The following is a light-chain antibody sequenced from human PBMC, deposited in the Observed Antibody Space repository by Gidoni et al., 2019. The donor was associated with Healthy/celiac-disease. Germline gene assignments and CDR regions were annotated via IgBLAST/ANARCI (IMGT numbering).Light chain of an antibody. J-gene: IGKJ2*01. CDR1: QAISNY. Sequence: DIPMTQSPSSRSASAGDRVTITCQASQAISNYLNWYQQKPGKAPKLLIYDASNLETGVPSRFSGSGSGTDFTFTISSLQPEDIATYYCQQYDNLPYTFGQGTKLEIK. CDR2: DAS. CDR3: QQYDNLPYT. V-gene: IGKV1-33*01.